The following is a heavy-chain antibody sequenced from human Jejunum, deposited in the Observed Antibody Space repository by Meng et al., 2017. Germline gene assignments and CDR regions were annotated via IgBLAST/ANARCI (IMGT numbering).Heavy chain of an antibody. CDR1: GDSISSSYW. D-gene: IGHD2-8*01. V-gene: IGHV4-4*02. Sequence: QEQVKGSGPGLVKPWGTLSLTSAVSGDSISSSYWWSWVRQSPGKGLEWIGEIYHSGTTNYNPSLKSRVTLSVDKSKNQFSLNLSSVTAADTAVYFCARDFEALNGVWGQGTLVTVSS. CDR2: IYHSGTT. CDR3: ARDFEALNGV. J-gene: IGHJ1*01.